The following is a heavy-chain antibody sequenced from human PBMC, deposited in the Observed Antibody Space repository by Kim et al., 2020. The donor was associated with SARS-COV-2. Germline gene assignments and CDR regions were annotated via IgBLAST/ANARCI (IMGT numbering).Heavy chain of an antibody. D-gene: IGHD2-8*01. J-gene: IGHJ4*02. CDR3: AKDLYCTNGVCRGRAHEFDY. Sequence: GGSLRLSCAASGFTFSSYAMSWVRQAPGKGLEWVSAISGSGGSTYYADSVKGRFTISRDNSKNTLYLQMNSLRAEDTAVYYCAKDLYCTNGVCRGRAHEFDYWGQGTLVTVSS. CDR2: ISGSGGST. CDR1: GFTFSSYA. V-gene: IGHV3-23*01.